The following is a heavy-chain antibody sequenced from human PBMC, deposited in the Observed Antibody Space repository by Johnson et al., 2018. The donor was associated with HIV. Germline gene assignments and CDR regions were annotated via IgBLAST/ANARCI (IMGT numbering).Heavy chain of an antibody. D-gene: IGHD4-17*01. CDR3: ARDPILGYGDYEDDAFDI. V-gene: IGHV3-7*01. CDR1: GFTFSSYW. J-gene: IGHJ3*02. CDR2: IKQDGSEK. Sequence: VQLVESGGGLVQPGGSLRLSCAASGFTFSSYWMSWVRQAPGKGLEWVANIKQDGSEKYYVDSVKGRFTISRDNAKNSLYLQMNSLRAEDTAVYCCARDPILGYGDYEDDAFDIWGQGTMVTVSS.